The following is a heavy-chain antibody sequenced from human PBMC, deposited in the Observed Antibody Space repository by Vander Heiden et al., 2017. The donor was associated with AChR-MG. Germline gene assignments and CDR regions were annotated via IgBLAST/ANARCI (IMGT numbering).Heavy chain of an antibody. Sequence: EVQLVQSGAEVKKPGESLKISCKGSGYSFTSYWIGWVRQMPGKGLEWMGIIYPGDSDTRYSPAVQGQVTISADKSISTAYLQWSRMKASDTAMYYFAMIRAVAGPDYFKHWGQGTLVTVSS. J-gene: IGHJ1*01. V-gene: IGHV5-51*01. CDR1: GYSFTSYW. CDR2: IYPGDSDT. CDR3: AMIRAVAGPDYFKH. D-gene: IGHD6-13*01.